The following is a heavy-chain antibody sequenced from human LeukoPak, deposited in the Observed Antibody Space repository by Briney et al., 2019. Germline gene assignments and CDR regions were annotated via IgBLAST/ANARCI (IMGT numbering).Heavy chain of an antibody. CDR3: AKKRDGTRYNADFDH. V-gene: IGHV3-23*01. J-gene: IGHJ4*02. CDR1: GFTFGDHS. CDR2: LTDGRVTT. D-gene: IGHD5-24*01. Sequence: GGSRRLSGAASGFTFGDHSMSWVPQAPGKGLEGVSSLTDGRVTTYYAHSGKVRFTISRDNYKNTLYLQMNTLRAEDTAVYYCAKKRDGTRYNADFDHWGQGTLVTVSS.